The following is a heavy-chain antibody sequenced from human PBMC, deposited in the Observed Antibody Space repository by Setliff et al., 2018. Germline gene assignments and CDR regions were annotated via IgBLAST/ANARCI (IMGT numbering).Heavy chain of an antibody. J-gene: IGHJ4*02. D-gene: IGHD2-21*01. Sequence: SGATLVNTTQSLTLTCNFSGFSLSTSLVGVGWIRQPPGKALEWLALIYWNDEKRYSPSLKSRLTITKYTSKNQVVLTMTNMDPVDTATYYCAHIAGGDNSPRHDYWSQGTLVTVSS. CDR1: GFSLSTSLVG. CDR3: AHIAGGDNSPRHDY. V-gene: IGHV2-5*01. CDR2: IYWNDEK.